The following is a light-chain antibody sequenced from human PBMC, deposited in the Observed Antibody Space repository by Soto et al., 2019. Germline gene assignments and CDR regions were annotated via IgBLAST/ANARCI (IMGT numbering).Light chain of an antibody. CDR3: SSYAGTTHV. V-gene: IGLV2-14*01. CDR2: GVS. J-gene: IGLJ1*01. CDR1: SSDVGDYNY. Sequence: QSVLTQPASVSGSPGQSITISCTGTSSDVGDYNYVSWYQQHPGKAPKLIIYGVSNRPSGISNRFSGSKSGNTASLTVSGLQAEDEADYYCSSYAGTTHVFGTGTKLTVL.